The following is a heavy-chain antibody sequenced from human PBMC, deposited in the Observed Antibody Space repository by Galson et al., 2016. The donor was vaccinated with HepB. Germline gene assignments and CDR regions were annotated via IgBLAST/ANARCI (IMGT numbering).Heavy chain of an antibody. CDR3: ARGRGITAAGEGRSYYFDS. D-gene: IGHD6-13*01. CDR1: GFTFSSYG. J-gene: IGHJ4*02. Sequence: SLRLSCAASGFTFSSYGMHWVRQAPGKGLEWVAAIWYDGSNKYYADSVKGRFTISRDNSKNTLSLQMNSLRAVDTAVYYCARGRGITAAGEGRSYYFDSWGQGTLVTVSS. V-gene: IGHV3-33*01. CDR2: IWYDGSNK.